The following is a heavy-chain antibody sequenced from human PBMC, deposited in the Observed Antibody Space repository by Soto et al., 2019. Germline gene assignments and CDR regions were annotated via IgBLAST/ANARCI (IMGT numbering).Heavy chain of an antibody. CDR2: IYYSGST. Sequence: PAETRSLTCSISVGSISIGGYSKSWIRQQPGKGLEWIGYIYYSGSTYYNPSLKNRVTISVDTSKNHFSLKLSSVTAADTAVYYCARSHYGETFDYWGQGTMVTASS. CDR1: VGSISIGGYS. J-gene: IGHJ4*02. D-gene: IGHD4-17*01. V-gene: IGHV4-31*03. CDR3: ARSHYGETFDY.